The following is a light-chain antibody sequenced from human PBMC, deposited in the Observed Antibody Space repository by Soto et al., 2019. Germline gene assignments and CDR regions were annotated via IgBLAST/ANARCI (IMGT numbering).Light chain of an antibody. CDR1: QSVSSW. Sequence: DIQMTQSPSTLSASVGDRVTITCRASQSVSSWLAWYQQKPGKAPKLLIYKASNLESGVPSRFSGSGSGTEFTLTISSLQPNDFATYYCQQYDYLYTFGQGTRLEIK. CDR3: QQYDYLYT. V-gene: IGKV1-5*03. CDR2: KAS. J-gene: IGKJ2*01.